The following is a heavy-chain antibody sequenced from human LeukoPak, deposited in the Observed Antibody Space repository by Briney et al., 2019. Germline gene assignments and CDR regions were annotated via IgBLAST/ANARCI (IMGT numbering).Heavy chain of an antibody. Sequence: SETLPLTCTVSGGSISSGGYYWSWIRQHPGTGLEWIGYIYYSGSTYYNPSLKSRVTISVDTSKNQFSLKLSSVTAADTAVYYCARYADREGSFDYWGQGTLVTVSS. J-gene: IGHJ4*02. D-gene: IGHD3-10*01. CDR2: IYYSGST. V-gene: IGHV4-31*03. CDR3: ARYADREGSFDY. CDR1: GGSISSGGYY.